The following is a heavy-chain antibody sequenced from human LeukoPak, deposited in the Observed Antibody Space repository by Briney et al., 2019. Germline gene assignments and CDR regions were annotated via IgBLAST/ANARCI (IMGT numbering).Heavy chain of an antibody. CDR3: ARGIRVGAMPAFDP. Sequence: GGSLRLSCAASGFTFSSYWMSWVRQAPGKGLEWVANIKQDGSEKYYVDSVKGRFTISRDNAKNSLYLQMNSLRAEDTAVYYCARGIRVGAMPAFDPWGQGTLVTVSS. V-gene: IGHV3-7*01. CDR1: GFTFSSYW. CDR2: IKQDGSEK. D-gene: IGHD1-26*01. J-gene: IGHJ5*02.